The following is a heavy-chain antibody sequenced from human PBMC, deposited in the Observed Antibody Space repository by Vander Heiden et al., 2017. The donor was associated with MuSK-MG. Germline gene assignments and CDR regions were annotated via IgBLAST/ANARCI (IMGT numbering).Heavy chain of an antibody. D-gene: IGHD3-22*01. J-gene: IGHJ4*02. CDR2: INGNGAKI. CDR1: GFTFDDYG. Sequence: EVQLVESGGGVVRPGGSQRLSCATSGFTFDDYGMHWFRQPPGKGLEWGSGINGNGAKIDYADAVKGRFTISRDNAKNSLYLQMNSLRDEDTALYYCARVRGTGYYYPFDYWGQGTLVTVSS. V-gene: IGHV3-20*04. CDR3: ARVRGTGYYYPFDY.